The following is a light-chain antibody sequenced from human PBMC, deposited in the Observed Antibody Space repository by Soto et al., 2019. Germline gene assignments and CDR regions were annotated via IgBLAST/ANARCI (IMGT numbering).Light chain of an antibody. CDR3: QQYCSSLT. J-gene: IGKJ4*01. CDR1: QSLYNNY. Sequence: PGETATLSCRASQSLYNNYLAWYQEKPGQAPRLLIHGASSRPTGIPDRFSGSGSGTDFTLTITRLEPEDSAVYYCQQYCSSLTFGGGTKVEIK. V-gene: IGKV3-20*01. CDR2: GAS.